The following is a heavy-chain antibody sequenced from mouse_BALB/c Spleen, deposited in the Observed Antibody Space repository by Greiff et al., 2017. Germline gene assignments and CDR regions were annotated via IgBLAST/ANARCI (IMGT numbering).Heavy chain of an antibody. D-gene: IGHD2-3*01. V-gene: IGHV5-12-2*01. CDR1: GFTFSSYT. CDR3: ARHEGLLRRWYFDV. CDR2: ISNGGGST. J-gene: IGHJ1*01. Sequence: EVQGVESGGGLVQPGGSLKLSCAASGFTFSSYTMSWVRQTPEKRLEWVAYISNGGGSTYYPDTVKGRFTISRDNAKNTLYLQMSSLKSEDTAMYYCARHEGLLRRWYFDVWGAGTTVTVSS.